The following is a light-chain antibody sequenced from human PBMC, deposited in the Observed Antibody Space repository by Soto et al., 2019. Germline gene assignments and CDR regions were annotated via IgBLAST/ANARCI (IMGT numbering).Light chain of an antibody. J-gene: IGKJ4*01. V-gene: IGKV1-39*01. Sequence: DIQMTQSPSSLSASFGDRVTITCRASQSISTYLHWYQQKPGKAPNLLIYAASTLQSGVPSRFSGSGSGTEFTLTISSLQPEDFATYFCQHCYSTPLTFGGGTKVDIK. CDR3: QHCYSTPLT. CDR1: QSISTY. CDR2: AAS.